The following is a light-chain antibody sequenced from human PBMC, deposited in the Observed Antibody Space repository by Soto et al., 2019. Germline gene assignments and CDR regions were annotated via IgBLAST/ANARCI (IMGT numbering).Light chain of an antibody. J-gene: IGKJ1*01. CDR3: QQHSHWPPWT. CDR1: QNVRTF. V-gene: IGKV3-11*01. CDR2: AAS. Sequence: EVVLTQSPATLSLSPGERATLSCRASQNVRTFLDWYQQKPGQAPRLLIYAASNRATGIPDRISGSGSGTDFTLTISSLEPEDFAVYYCQQHSHWPPWTFGQGTRVEIQ.